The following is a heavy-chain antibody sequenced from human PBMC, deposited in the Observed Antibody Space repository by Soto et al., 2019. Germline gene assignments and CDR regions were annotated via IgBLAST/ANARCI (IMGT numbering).Heavy chain of an antibody. V-gene: IGHV3-48*02. D-gene: IGHD6-19*01. Sequence: EVQLVESGGGMVQPGGSLRVSCAASGFTLSSYSMHCVRHAPGKGLELVSYISGSAGTIYYADSVKGGFTISRDNAKNSLSVQMNSLRYEDTAAYFCARETVLRSSGWSYYFDFWGPGTRVSASS. CDR2: ISGSAGTI. CDR3: ARETVLRSSGWSYYFDF. J-gene: IGHJ4*02. CDR1: GFTLSSYS.